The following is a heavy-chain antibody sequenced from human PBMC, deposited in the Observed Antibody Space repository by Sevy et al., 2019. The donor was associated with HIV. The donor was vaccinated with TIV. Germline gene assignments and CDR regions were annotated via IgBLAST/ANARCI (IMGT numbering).Heavy chain of an antibody. CDR1: GGSISSGGYY. D-gene: IGHD1-7*01. J-gene: IGHJ4*02. CDR3: ARPGTGTSPFDS. V-gene: IGHV4-31*03. CDR2: IYYSGST. Sequence: SETLSLTCTVSGGSISSGGYYWTWIRQHPGKGLEWIGYIYYSGSTYYNPSLKSRVTISVDASKNQFSLKLSSVTAADTAVYYCARPGTGTSPFDSWGQGTLVTVSS.